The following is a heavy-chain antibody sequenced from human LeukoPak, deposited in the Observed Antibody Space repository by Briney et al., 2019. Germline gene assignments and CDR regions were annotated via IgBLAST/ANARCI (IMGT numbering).Heavy chain of an antibody. V-gene: IGHV4-39*07. D-gene: IGHD3-10*01. CDR2: IYYSGST. Sequence: SETLSLTCTVSGGSISSSSYYWGWIRQPPGKGLEWIGSIYYSGSTYYNPSLKSRVTISVDTSKNQFSLKVSSVTAADTAVYYCARERAPYGSEPFDPWGQGTLVTVSS. J-gene: IGHJ5*02. CDR1: GGSISSSSYY. CDR3: ARERAPYGSEPFDP.